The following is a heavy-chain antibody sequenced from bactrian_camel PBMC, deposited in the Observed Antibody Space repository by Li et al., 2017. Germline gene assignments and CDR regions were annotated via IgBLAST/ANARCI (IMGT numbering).Heavy chain of an antibody. V-gene: IGHV3S40*01. CDR2: IYVGGGMEHGVT. Sequence: QLVESGGGSVQAGGSLRLSCVASGDTSRSTCMGWFRQAPEKEREGVASIYVGGGMEHGVTYYADSVKGRFTISQDSATKAVNLQMNSLKPEDTSMYFCAARRTYAASCPRNPADFTYWGQGTQVTVS. J-gene: IGHJ6*01. CDR1: GDTSRSTC. CDR3: AARRTYAASCPRNPADFTY. D-gene: IGHD1*01.